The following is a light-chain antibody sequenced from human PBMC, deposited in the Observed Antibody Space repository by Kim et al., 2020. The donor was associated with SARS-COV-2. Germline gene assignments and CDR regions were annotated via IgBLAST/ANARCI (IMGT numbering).Light chain of an antibody. CDR1: SSDVGGYNY. Sequence: GKSITISCTGTSSDVGGYNYVSWYQQHPGKAPKLMIYDVSKRPSGVSSRFSGSKSGNTASLTISGLQAEDEADYYCNSYTSSSTLVFGGGTQLTVL. CDR3: NSYTSSSTLV. V-gene: IGLV2-14*03. CDR2: DVS. J-gene: IGLJ3*02.